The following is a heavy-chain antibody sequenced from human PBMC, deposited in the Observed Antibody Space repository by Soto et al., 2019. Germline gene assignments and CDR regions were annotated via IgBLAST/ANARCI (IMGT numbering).Heavy chain of an antibody. V-gene: IGHV1-69*13. J-gene: IGHJ6*02. D-gene: IGHD2-21*02. CDR1: GGTFSSYP. CDR3: AGDRGEDCGGDCPYYGMDV. Sequence: SLKVSCKASGGTFSSYPISWVRQAPGQGLEWMGGIIPIFGTANYAQKFQGRVTITADESTSTAYMELSSLRSEDTAVYYCAGDRGEDCGGDCPYYGMDVWGQVTTVTVSS. CDR2: IIPIFGTA.